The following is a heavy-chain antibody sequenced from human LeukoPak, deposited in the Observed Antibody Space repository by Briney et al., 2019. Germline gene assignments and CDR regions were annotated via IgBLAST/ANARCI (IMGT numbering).Heavy chain of an antibody. Sequence: GASVNVSCKASGYTFTGYYMHWVRQAPGQGLEWMGWINPNSGGTNYAQKFQGRVTMTGDTSISTAYVELSRLRSDDTAVYYCARWLYCSGGSCYSGFDYWGQGTLVTVSS. CDR2: INPNSGGT. CDR3: ARWLYCSGGSCYSGFDY. V-gene: IGHV1-2*02. CDR1: GYTFTGYY. D-gene: IGHD2-15*01. J-gene: IGHJ4*02.